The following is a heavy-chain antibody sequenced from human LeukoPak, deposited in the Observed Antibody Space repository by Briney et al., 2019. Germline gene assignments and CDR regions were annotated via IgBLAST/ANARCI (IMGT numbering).Heavy chain of an antibody. J-gene: IGHJ6*02. D-gene: IGHD5-18*01. V-gene: IGHV3-74*01. CDR3: ARDAVDTANAV. CDR2: INSDDSRT. CDR1: GFTFSAFW. Sequence: PGGSLRLSCAASGFTFSAFWMHWVRQAPGKGLVWVSRINSDDSRTTYADSVKGRFTISRDNAKNTLYLQMSSLRAEDTAVYYCARDAVDTANAVWGQGTTVTVSS.